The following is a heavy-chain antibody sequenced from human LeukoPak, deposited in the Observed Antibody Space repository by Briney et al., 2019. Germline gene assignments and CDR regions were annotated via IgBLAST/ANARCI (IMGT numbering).Heavy chain of an antibody. CDR3: AKDGPYGDYSYYFDY. CDR2: ISWNSGSI. Sequence: GGSLRLSCAASGFPFDVYAVHWVRQAPGKGLECVSGISWNSGSIGYADSVKGRFTISRDNAKNSLYLQMNSLRAEDTALYYCAKDGPYGDYSYYFDYWGQGTLVTVSS. J-gene: IGHJ4*02. CDR1: GFPFDVYA. V-gene: IGHV3-9*01. D-gene: IGHD4-17*01.